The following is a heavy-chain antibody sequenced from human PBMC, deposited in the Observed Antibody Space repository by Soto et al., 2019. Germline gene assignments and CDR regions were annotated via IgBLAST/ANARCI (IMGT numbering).Heavy chain of an antibody. D-gene: IGHD2-15*01. Sequence: QITLKESGPTLVKPTQTLTLTCTFSGFSLSTSGVAMGWIRQPPGKGLEWLALIYWDDDKRYSPSLKNRLTLTKDTSKNQVVLTMTTMDPGDTATYDCATQGVVVPASVDYWGQGTMVTVSS. V-gene: IGHV2-5*02. J-gene: IGHJ4*02. CDR3: ATQGVVVPASVDY. CDR1: GFSLSTSGVA. CDR2: IYWDDDK.